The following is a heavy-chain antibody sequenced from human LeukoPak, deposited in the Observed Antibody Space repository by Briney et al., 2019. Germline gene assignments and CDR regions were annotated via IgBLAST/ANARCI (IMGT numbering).Heavy chain of an antibody. J-gene: IGHJ3*02. CDR2: IYYSGST. D-gene: IGHD3-22*01. Sequence: SETLSLTCTVSGGSISSSSYYWGWIRQPPGKGLEWIGSIYYSGSTYYNPSLKSRVTISVDTSKNQFSLELSSVTAADTAVYYCARAGPDSSGYSPDDAFDIWGQGTMVTVSS. V-gene: IGHV4-39*07. CDR1: GGSISSSSYY. CDR3: ARAGPDSSGYSPDDAFDI.